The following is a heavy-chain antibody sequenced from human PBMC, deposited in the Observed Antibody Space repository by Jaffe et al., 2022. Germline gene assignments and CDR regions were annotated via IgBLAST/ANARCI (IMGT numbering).Heavy chain of an antibody. Sequence: EVQLVESGGGLVQPGGSLRLSCVGSGFSFSDHYIDWVRQAPGRGLEWVGLIKNKIESYTTEYAASVKGRFTFSRDDSQNSVFLQMDSLKTEDTAVYYCADVGRISIHVWGQGTMVTVAS. CDR1: GFSFSDHY. CDR2: IKNKIESYTT. CDR3: ADVGRISIHV. D-gene: IGHD1-26*01. V-gene: IGHV3-72*01. J-gene: IGHJ3*01.